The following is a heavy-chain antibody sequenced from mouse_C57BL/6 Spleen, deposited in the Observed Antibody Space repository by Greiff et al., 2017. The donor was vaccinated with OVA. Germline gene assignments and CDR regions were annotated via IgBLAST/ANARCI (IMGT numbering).Heavy chain of an antibody. D-gene: IGHD1-1*01. Sequence: EVMLVESGGGLVKPGGSLKLSCAASGFTFSSYAMSWVRQTPEKRLEWVATISDGGSYTYYPDNVKGRFTISRDNAKNNLYLQMSHLKSEDTAMYYCARGYYGSRNWYFDVWGTGTTVTVSS. CDR1: GFTFSSYA. V-gene: IGHV5-4*03. CDR2: ISDGGSYT. CDR3: ARGYYGSRNWYFDV. J-gene: IGHJ1*03.